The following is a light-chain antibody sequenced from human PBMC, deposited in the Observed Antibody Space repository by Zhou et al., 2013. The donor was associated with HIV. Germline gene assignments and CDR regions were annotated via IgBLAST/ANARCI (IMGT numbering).Light chain of an antibody. V-gene: IGKV3-15*01. CDR1: ENVYSN. J-gene: IGKJ2*04. CDR3: QQYDNWCS. Sequence: EIVMTQSPATLSVSPGEGATLSCRASENVYSNVAWYQQKPGQAPSLLIYGASTRATDIPARFSGSGYGTEFTLTISSLQSDDFAIYYCQQYDNWCSFGQGTKLEIK. CDR2: GAS.